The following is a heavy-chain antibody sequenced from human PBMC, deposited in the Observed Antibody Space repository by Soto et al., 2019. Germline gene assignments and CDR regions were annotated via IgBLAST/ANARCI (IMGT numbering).Heavy chain of an antibody. D-gene: IGHD5-12*01. CDR1: GFTFSSYA. V-gene: IGHV3-23*01. J-gene: IGHJ6*03. Sequence: EVQLLESGGGLVQPGGSLRLSCAASGFTFSSYAMSWVRQAPGKGLEWVSAISGSGGSTYYADSVKGRFTISRDNSKNPLYLQMNSLRAEDTAVYYCANSPAPIVATTKNYYFYYYMDVWGKGTTVTVSS. CDR2: ISGSGGST. CDR3: ANSPAPIVATTKNYYFYYYMDV.